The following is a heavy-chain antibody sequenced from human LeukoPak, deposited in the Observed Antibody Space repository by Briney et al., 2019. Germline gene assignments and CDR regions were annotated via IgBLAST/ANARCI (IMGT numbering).Heavy chain of an antibody. J-gene: IGHJ6*02. Sequence: GRSLRLSCAASGFTFSSYAMHWVRQAPGKGLEWVAVISYDGSNKYYADSVKGRFTISRDNSKNTLYLQMNSLRAEDTAVYYCARTGPDYTYYYYYGMDVWGQGTTVTVPS. V-gene: IGHV3-30-3*01. CDR3: ARTGPDYTYYYYYGMDV. CDR1: GFTFSSYA. D-gene: IGHD4-11*01. CDR2: ISYDGSNK.